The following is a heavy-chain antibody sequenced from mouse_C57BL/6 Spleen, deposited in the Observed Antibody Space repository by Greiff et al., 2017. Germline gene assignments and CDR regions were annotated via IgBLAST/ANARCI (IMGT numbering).Heavy chain of an antibody. V-gene: IGHV2-9-1*01. CDR1: GFSLTSYA. D-gene: IGHD2-4*01. CDR2: IWTGGGT. J-gene: IGHJ4*01. CDR3: ARNNDYDGYAMDY. Sequence: VKLMESGPGLVAPSQSLSITCTVSGFSLTSYAISWVRQPPGKGLEWLGVIWTGGGTNYNSALKSRLSISKDNSKSQVFLKMNSLQTDDTARYYCARNNDYDGYAMDYWGQGTSVTVSS.